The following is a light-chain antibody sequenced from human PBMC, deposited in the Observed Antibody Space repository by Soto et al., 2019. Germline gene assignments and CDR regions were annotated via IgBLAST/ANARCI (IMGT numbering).Light chain of an antibody. CDR2: GNS. V-gene: IGLV1-40*01. J-gene: IGLJ1*01. CDR3: QSVRV. Sequence: QSVLTQPPSVSGAPGQRGTISCTGSSSNIGAGYDVHWYQQLPGTAPKLLIYGNSNRPSGVPDRFSGSKSGTSASLAITGLQAEDEADYYCQSVRVFGTGTKVTVL. CDR1: SSNIGAGYD.